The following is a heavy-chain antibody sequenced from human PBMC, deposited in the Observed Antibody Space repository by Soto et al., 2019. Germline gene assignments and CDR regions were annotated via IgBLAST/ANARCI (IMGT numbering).Heavy chain of an antibody. CDR3: ARRGDIVVVVAATYWYFDL. V-gene: IGHV4-39*01. CDR1: GGSISSSSYY. CDR2: IYYSGST. D-gene: IGHD2-15*01. J-gene: IGHJ2*01. Sequence: PSETLSLTCTVSGGSISSSSYYWGWIRQPPGKGLEWIGSIYYSGSTYYNPSLKSRVTISVDTSKNQFSLKLSSVTAADTAVYYCARRGDIVVVVAATYWYFDLWGRGTQVTVSS.